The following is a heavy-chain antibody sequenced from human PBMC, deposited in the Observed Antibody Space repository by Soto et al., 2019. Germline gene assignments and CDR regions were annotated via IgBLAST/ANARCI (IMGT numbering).Heavy chain of an antibody. Sequence: SETLSLTCAVSGGSIRSGGYSCSWIRQPPGKGLEWIGNIYHSESSSYNPSLKSRVTMSVDRSKNQFSLKLTSVTAADTAVYYCARDDMGRYLDSWGQGTLVTVSS. CDR3: ARDDMGRYLDS. J-gene: IGHJ4*02. V-gene: IGHV4-30-2*01. D-gene: IGHD1-26*01. CDR2: IYHSESS. CDR1: GGSIRSGGYS.